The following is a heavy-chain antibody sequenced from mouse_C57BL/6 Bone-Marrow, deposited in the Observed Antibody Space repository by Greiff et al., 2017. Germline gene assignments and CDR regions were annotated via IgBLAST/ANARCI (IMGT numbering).Heavy chain of an antibody. CDR1: GYTFTSYW. CDR3: ARDDGYYSHFDY. V-gene: IGHV1-64*01. J-gene: IGHJ2*01. CDR2: IHPNSGST. Sequence: LQQPGAELVKPGASVKLSCKASGYTFTSYWMHWVKQRPGQGLEWIGMIHPNSGSTNYNEKFKSKATLTVDKSSSTAYMQLSSLTSEDSAVYYCARDDGYYSHFDYWGQGTTLTVSS. D-gene: IGHD2-3*01.